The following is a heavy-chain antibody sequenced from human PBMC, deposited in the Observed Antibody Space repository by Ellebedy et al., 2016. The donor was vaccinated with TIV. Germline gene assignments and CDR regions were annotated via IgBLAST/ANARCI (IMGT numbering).Heavy chain of an antibody. CDR3: ARPAITADGFDY. Sequence: ASVKVSCKGSGYSFTSYWIGWVRQMPGKGLEWMAIIHPSDSDTRYSPSFQGQVTISADKSISTAYLQWSSLKASDTAMYYCARPAITADGFDYWGQGTLVTVSS. CDR2: IHPSDSDT. J-gene: IGHJ4*02. CDR1: GYSFTSYW. D-gene: IGHD6-13*01. V-gene: IGHV5-51*01.